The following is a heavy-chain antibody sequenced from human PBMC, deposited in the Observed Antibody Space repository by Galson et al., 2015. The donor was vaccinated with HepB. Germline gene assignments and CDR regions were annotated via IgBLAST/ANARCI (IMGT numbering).Heavy chain of an antibody. Sequence: SVKVSCKASGYTFNRNGISWVRQAPGQGLEWLGWISVSTDNTKYAQKFQGRVTMTTGTSTTTAYLEVRSLRFDDTAVYYCARTSGYSYGPDYWGQGTLVTVSS. CDR1: GYTFNRNG. J-gene: IGHJ4*02. D-gene: IGHD5-12*01. V-gene: IGHV1-18*01. CDR3: ARTSGYSYGPDY. CDR2: ISVSTDNT.